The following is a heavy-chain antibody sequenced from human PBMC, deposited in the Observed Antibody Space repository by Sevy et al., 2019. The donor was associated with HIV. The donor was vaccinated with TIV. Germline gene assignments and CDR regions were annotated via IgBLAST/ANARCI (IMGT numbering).Heavy chain of an antibody. CDR2: ISNSSTAM. J-gene: IGHJ4*02. D-gene: IGHD4-17*01. CDR1: GFTFSSYE. V-gene: IGHV3-48*03. Sequence: GGSLRLSCAASGFTFSSYEMNWVRQAPRKGLEWISYISNSSTAMYYSDSVRGRFTISRDNARRSLYLQMNSLRAEDTAVYYCARDLPPSATTVPHFDCWGQGTLVTVSS. CDR3: ARDLPPSATTVPHFDC.